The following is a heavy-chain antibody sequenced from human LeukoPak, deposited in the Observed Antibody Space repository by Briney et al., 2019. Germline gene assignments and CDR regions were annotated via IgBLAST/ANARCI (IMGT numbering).Heavy chain of an antibody. CDR3: ARQLTGFDI. V-gene: IGHV4-4*07. D-gene: IGHD1-1*01. CDR2: IYSSGST. CDR1: GGSISSYY. J-gene: IGHJ3*02. Sequence: SETLSLTCTVSGGSISSYYWSSFRQPAGKGLEWIGRIYSSGSTNYNPSLKRRVTMSVDTSKDQFSLKLCSFPPAPSAVYYCARQLTGFDIWGQGTMVTVSS.